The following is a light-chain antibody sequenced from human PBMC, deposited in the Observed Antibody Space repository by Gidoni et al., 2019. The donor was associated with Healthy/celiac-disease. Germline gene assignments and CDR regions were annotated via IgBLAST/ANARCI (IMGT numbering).Light chain of an antibody. Sequence: DIQMTQSPSSLSASVGDRVTITCRASQSISSYLNWDQQKPGNAPKLLIYAASSLQSGVPSRFSGSGSGTDFTLTISSLQPEDFATYYCQQSYSTPLVFGQGTKVEIK. CDR3: QQSYSTPLV. CDR2: AAS. V-gene: IGKV1-39*01. CDR1: QSISSY. J-gene: IGKJ1*01.